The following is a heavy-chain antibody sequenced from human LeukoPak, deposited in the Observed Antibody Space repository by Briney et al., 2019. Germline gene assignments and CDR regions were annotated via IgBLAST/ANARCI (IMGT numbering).Heavy chain of an antibody. CDR1: GGSISSSSFY. V-gene: IGHV4-39*01. Sequence: SETLSLTCTVSGGSISSSSFYWAWIRQPPGKGLEWIGSIYYSGTTYYNPSVKSRVTMSVDTSKKQFSLQLSSVTAADTAVYYCARAFNFPNWFDPWGQGTLVTVSS. J-gene: IGHJ5*02. CDR3: ARAFNFPNWFDP. D-gene: IGHD3-3*01. CDR2: IYYSGTT.